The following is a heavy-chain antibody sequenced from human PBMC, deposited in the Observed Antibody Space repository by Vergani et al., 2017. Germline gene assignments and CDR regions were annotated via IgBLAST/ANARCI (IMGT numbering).Heavy chain of an antibody. J-gene: IGHJ5*02. CDR3: AKGVVHSKRVFDWFDP. CDR1: GFTFSSYA. V-gene: IGHV3-23*01. CDR2: ISGSGGST. D-gene: IGHD3-3*01. Sequence: EVQLLESGGGLVQPGGSLRLSCAASGFTFSSYAMSWVRQAPGKGLEWVSAISGSGGSTYYADSVKGRFTISRDNSKNTLYLQMNSLRAEDTAVYSCAKGVVHSKRVFDWFDPWGQGTLVTVSS.